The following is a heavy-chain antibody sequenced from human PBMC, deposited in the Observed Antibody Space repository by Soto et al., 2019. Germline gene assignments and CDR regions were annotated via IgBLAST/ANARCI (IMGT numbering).Heavy chain of an antibody. CDR3: ARDRGGDLKAFDI. V-gene: IGHV3-21*01. CDR2: IISSSSYI. CDR1: GFTFSTYS. D-gene: IGHD3-10*01. J-gene: IGHJ3*02. Sequence: EVQLVESGGGLVKPGGSLRLSCAASGFTFSTYSMNWVRQAPGKGLELVSSIISSSSYIYYADSVKGRFTISRDNAKNSLCLQSNSLRAEGTAGYYCARDRGGDLKAFDIWGQGTMVTVSS.